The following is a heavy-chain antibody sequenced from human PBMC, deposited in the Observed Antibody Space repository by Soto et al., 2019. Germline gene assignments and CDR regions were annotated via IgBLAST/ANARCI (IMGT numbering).Heavy chain of an antibody. CDR1: GYTFTSYG. D-gene: IGHD2-15*01. CDR3: ARDCSGGSCYIFLDY. J-gene: IGHJ4*02. Sequence: QVQLVQSGAEVKKPGASVKVSCKACGYTFTSYGISWVRQAPGQGLEWMGWISAYNGNTNYAQKLQGRVTMTTDTSTSTAYMELRSLRSDDTAVYYCARDCSGGSCYIFLDYWGQGTLVTVSS. CDR2: ISAYNGNT. V-gene: IGHV1-18*01.